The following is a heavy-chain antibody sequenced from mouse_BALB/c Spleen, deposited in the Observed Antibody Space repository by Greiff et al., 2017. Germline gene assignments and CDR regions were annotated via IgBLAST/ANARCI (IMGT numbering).Heavy chain of an antibody. CDR3: ARHYYGSSVDY. D-gene: IGHD1-1*01. CDR2: ISNGGGST. J-gene: IGHJ4*01. CDR1: GFTFSSYT. V-gene: IGHV5-12-2*01. Sequence: EVMLVESGGGLVQPGGSLKLSCAASGFTFSSYTMSWVRQTPEKRLEWVAYISNGGGSTYYPDTVKGRFTISRDNAKNTLYLQMSSLKSEDTAMYYCARHYYGSSVDYWGQGTSVTVSS.